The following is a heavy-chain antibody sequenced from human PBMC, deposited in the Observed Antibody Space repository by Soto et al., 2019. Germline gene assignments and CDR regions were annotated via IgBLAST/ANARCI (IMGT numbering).Heavy chain of an antibody. D-gene: IGHD6-13*01. CDR3: ARDPAGTNYYYGMDV. J-gene: IGHJ6*02. CDR2: IYYSGST. V-gene: IGHV4-31*03. CDR1: GGSISSGGYY. Sequence: SETLSLTCTVSGGSISSGGYYWSWIRQHPGKGLEWIGYIYYSGSTYYNPSLKSRVTISVDTSKNQFSLKLSSVTAADTAVYYCARDPAGTNYYYGMDVWGQGTTVTVSS.